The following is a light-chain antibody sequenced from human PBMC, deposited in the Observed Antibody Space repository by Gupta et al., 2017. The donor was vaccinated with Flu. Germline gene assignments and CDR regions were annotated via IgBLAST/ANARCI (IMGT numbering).Light chain of an antibody. Sequence: PGFQSVTPKEKVTITCRASQTISRNLHWYQQKPDQSPKLLIKYASQSCSGVPSRFSGSGFGTNFTLTINGLEAEDAATYYCLQCDGLPRTFGQGTKLGIK. CDR1: QTISRN. CDR3: LQCDGLPRT. CDR2: YAS. J-gene: IGKJ2*01. V-gene: IGKV6-21*01.